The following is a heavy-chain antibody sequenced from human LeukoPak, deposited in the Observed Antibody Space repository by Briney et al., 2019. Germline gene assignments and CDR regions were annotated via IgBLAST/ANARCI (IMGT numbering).Heavy chain of an antibody. CDR2: ISSDSGVTT. CDR1: GFTFTNYA. Sequence: GGSLRLSCAASGFTFTNYAMSWVRQAPGKGLEWVSTISSDSGVTTYYADSVKGRFTISRDNSKNTLYLQINSLRAEDTAVYFCVGVRYSYGFSDYWGQGTLVTVSS. J-gene: IGHJ4*02. CDR3: VGVRYSYGFSDY. D-gene: IGHD5-18*01. V-gene: IGHV3-23*01.